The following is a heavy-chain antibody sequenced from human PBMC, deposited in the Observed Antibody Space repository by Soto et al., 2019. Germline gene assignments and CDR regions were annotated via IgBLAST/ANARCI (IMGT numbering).Heavy chain of an antibody. Sequence: ASVKVSCKASGYTFTSYGISWVRQAPGQGLEWMGWISAYNGNTNCAQKLQGRVTMTTDTSTSTAYMELRSLRSDDTAVYYCATMYYYDSSGYWFLDYWGQGTLVTVSS. CDR3: ATMYYYDSSGYWFLDY. CDR2: ISAYNGNT. CDR1: GYTFTSYG. V-gene: IGHV1-18*01. D-gene: IGHD3-22*01. J-gene: IGHJ4*02.